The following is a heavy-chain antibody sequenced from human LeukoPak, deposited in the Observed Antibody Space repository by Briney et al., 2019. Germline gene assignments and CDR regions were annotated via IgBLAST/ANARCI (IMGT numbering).Heavy chain of an antibody. CDR2: IYTSGST. J-gene: IGHJ4*02. D-gene: IGHD6-19*01. CDR3: ARAIAVAGTPFDY. Sequence: SETLSLTCTVSGGSISSGSCYWSWIRQPAGKGLEWIGHIYTSGSTNYNPSLKSRVTMSVDTSKNQFSLKLSSVTAADTAVYYCARAIAVAGTPFDYRGQGTLVTVSS. CDR1: GGSISSGSCY. V-gene: IGHV4-61*09.